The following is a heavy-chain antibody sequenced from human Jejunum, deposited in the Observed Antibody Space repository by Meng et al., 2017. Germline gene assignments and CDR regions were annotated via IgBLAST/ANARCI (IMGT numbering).Heavy chain of an antibody. V-gene: IGHV3-53*05. CDR3: VRDDGSAPYDS. D-gene: IGHD3-10*01. CDR1: GFSVSSYY. Sequence: GGSLRLSCAASGFSVSSYYMSWVRQAPGKGLEWVSVIFNNGGTYYADSVKGRFTISRDNSKNTLYLQMHSLRHEDTAVYYCVRDDGSAPYDSWGLGTLVTVSS. CDR2: IFNNGGT. J-gene: IGHJ4*02.